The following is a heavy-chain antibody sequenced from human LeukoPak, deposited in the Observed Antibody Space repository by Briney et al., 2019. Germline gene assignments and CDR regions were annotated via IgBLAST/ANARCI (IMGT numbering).Heavy chain of an antibody. CDR2: IHNSGIT. J-gene: IGHJ4*02. CDR3: AREKTSGSYWVDC. CDR1: GVSISSYY. V-gene: IGHV4-4*08. D-gene: IGHD1-26*01. Sequence: TSETLSLTCTVSGVSISSYYWSWIRQPPGKGLEWIGYIHNSGITYYNPSLKSRVTISVDTSKNLFSLKLSSLTAADTAVYYCAREKTSGSYWVDCWGQGTLVTVSS.